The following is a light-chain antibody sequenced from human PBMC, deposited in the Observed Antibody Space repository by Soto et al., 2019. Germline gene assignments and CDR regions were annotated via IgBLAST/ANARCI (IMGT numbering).Light chain of an antibody. CDR1: QDINNF. Sequence: DIQMTQSPSSLSASVGDRVTITCQASQDINNFLNWYQQKQGKAPEVLIYDATNLERGVPSSFSGSGAGTDFPLVISSLQTEDKAIYYCQQYGSLRATFGQGNKLEIK. V-gene: IGKV1-33*01. CDR2: DAT. J-gene: IGKJ2*01. CDR3: QQYGSLRAT.